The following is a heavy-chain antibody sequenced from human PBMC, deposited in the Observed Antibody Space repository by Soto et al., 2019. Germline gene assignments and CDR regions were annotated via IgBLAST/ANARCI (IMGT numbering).Heavy chain of an antibody. J-gene: IGHJ5*02. CDR3: AREGLNWFDP. CDR2: IYSGGST. Sequence: GGSLILSCASSGFTVSSKYMSWVRQAPGKGLEWVSVIYSGGSTYYADSVKGRFTISRDNSKNTLYLQMNSLRAEDTAVYYCAREGLNWFDPWGQGTLVTVSS. V-gene: IGHV3-53*01. CDR1: GFTVSSKY.